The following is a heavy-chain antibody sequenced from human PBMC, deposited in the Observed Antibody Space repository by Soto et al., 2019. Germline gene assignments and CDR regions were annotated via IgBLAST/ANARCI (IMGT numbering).Heavy chain of an antibody. V-gene: IGHV1-18*01. CDR3: ASYHLNSYYYGMDV. CDR1: SYTFTSYG. Sequence: QVQLVQSGAEVKKPGASVKVSCKASSYTFTSYGISWGRQAPGQGLEWMGWISAYNGNTNYAQKLQGRVTMTTDTSTSTAYMELRSLRSDDTAVYYCASYHLNSYYYGMDVWGQGTTVTVSS. J-gene: IGHJ6*02. CDR2: ISAYNGNT.